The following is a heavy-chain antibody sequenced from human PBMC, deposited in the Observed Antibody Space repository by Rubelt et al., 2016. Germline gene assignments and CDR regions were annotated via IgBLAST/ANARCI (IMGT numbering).Heavy chain of an antibody. CDR3: ARDHCSGGSCYSAFDAFDI. J-gene: IGHJ3*02. CDR1: GYTFTSYG. V-gene: IGHV1-2*06. D-gene: IGHD2-15*01. Sequence: QVQLVQSGAEVKKPGASVKVSCKASGYTFTSYGISWVRQAPGQGLEWMGRINPNSGAPTYAQKFQGRVTMTRDPSISTAYMELSRLRSDDTAVYYCARDHCSGGSCYSAFDAFDIWGQGTMVTVSS. CDR2: INPNSGAP.